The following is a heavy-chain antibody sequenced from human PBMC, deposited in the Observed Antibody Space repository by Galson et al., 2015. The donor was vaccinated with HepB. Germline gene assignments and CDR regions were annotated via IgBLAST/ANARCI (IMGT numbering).Heavy chain of an antibody. CDR2: ISSSYI. D-gene: IGHD3-3*01. V-gene: IGHV3-21*01. CDR1: GFTFSSYS. Sequence: SLRLSCAASGFTFSSYSMNWVRQAPGKGLEWVSSISSSYIYYADSVKGRFTISRDNAKNSLYLQMNSLRAEDTAVYYCASLAYYDFWSGYYQTDYYGMDVWGQGTTVTVSS. CDR3: ASLAYYDFWSGYYQTDYYGMDV. J-gene: IGHJ6*02.